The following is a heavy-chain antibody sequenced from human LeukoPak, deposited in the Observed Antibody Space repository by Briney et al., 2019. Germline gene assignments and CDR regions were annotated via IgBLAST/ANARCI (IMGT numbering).Heavy chain of an antibody. CDR2: ISSSSSYI. V-gene: IGHV3-21*01. Sequence: GGSLRLSCAASGFTFSSYSMNWVRQAPGKGLEWVSSISSSSSYIYYADSVKGRFTISRDNAKNSLYLQMNSLRAEDTAVYYCARDSSAPGSYYYMDVWGKGTTVTISS. CDR1: GFTFSSYS. J-gene: IGHJ6*03. D-gene: IGHD6-19*01. CDR3: ARDSSAPGSYYYMDV.